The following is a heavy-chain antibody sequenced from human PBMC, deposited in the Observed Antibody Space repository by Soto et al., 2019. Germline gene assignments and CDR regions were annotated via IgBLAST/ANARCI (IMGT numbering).Heavy chain of an antibody. V-gene: IGHV5-51*01. CDR1: GYSFTSYW. CDR3: AREDILTGYTIDP. J-gene: IGHJ5*02. CDR2: IYPGDSDT. Sequence: ESLKISFKGSGYSFTSYWIGWVRQIPGKGLEWMGIIYPGDSDTRYSPSFQGQVTISADKSISTAYLQWSSLKASDTAMYYCAREDILTGYTIDPWGQGTLVTVSS. D-gene: IGHD3-9*01.